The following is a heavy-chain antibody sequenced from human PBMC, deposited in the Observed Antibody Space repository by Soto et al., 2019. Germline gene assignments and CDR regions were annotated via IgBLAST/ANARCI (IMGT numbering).Heavy chain of an antibody. J-gene: IGHJ4*02. CDR2: IILPFGTP. D-gene: IGHD3-22*01. CDR3: VRGPDYEGYFDY. Sequence: QVRLVQSGAEVKKTGFSVKVSCEASGTTFSNFAIGWVRQAPGQGLEWMGGIILPFGTPNYAQKFQGRVTISADESMTTAYMELRGLRSEDTAVYYCVRGPDYEGYFDYWGQGTLVTVSS. CDR1: GTTFSNFA. V-gene: IGHV1-69*12.